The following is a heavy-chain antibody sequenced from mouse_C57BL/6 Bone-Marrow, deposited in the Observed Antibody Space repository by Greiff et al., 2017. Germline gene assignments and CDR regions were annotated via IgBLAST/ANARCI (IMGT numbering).Heavy chain of an antibody. CDR3: ARGSNWSYYFDY. Sequence: DVKLVESGGGLVKPGGSLKLSCAASGFTFSSYAMSWVRQTPEKRLEWVATISDGGSYTYYPDNVKGRFTISRDNAKNNLYLQMSHLKSEDTAMYYCARGSNWSYYFDYWGQGTTLTVSS. J-gene: IGHJ2*01. D-gene: IGHD4-1*01. V-gene: IGHV5-4*03. CDR2: ISDGGSYT. CDR1: GFTFSSYA.